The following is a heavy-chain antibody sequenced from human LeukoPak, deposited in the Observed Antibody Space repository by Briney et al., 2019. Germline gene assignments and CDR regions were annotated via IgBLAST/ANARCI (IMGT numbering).Heavy chain of an antibody. J-gene: IGHJ4*02. Sequence: GGSLRLSCAASGFTVSSNHMSWVRQAPGKGLEWVSVIYSGGSTDYADSVKGRFTISRDNSKNTLYLQMNSLRAEDTAVYHCARGPAGYNWGQGTLVTVSS. V-gene: IGHV3-53*01. CDR3: ARGPAGYN. CDR2: IYSGGST. D-gene: IGHD1-1*01. CDR1: GFTVSSNH.